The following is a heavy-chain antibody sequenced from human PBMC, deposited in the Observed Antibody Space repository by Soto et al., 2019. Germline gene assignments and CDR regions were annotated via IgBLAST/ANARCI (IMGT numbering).Heavy chain of an antibody. V-gene: IGHV4-39*02. CDR3: AREVPAAPSRGPYYYGMDV. Sequence: PSETLSLTCTVSGGSISSSSYYWGWIRQPPGKGLEWIGSIYYSGSTYYNPSLKSRVTISVDTSKNQFSLKLSSVTAADTAVYSCAREVPAAPSRGPYYYGMDVWGHGTTVTVSS. D-gene: IGHD2-2*01. J-gene: IGHJ6*02. CDR1: GGSISSSSYY. CDR2: IYYSGST.